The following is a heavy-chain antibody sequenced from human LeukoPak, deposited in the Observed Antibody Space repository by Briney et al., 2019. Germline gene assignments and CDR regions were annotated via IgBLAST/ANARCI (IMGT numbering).Heavy chain of an antibody. D-gene: IGHD7-27*01. Sequence: PGGSLRLSCAASGFIFSSYWMTWVRQAPRKGLEWVATIRYDGDEKFYVDSVTGRFTISRDNAKNSLFLHMNGLAAEDTAVYYCVRESFSRGDFNWGQGTLVSVSS. CDR2: IRYDGDEK. V-gene: IGHV3-7*01. CDR1: GFIFSSYW. CDR3: VRESFSRGDFN. J-gene: IGHJ4*02.